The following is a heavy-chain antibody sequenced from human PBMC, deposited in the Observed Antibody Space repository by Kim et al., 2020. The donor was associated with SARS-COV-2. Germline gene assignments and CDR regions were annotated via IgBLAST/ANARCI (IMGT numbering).Heavy chain of an antibody. V-gene: IGHV1-69*04. J-gene: IGHJ3*02. D-gene: IGHD2-15*01. CDR1: GGTFSSYA. Sequence: SVKVSCKASGGTFSSYAISWVRQAPGQGLEWMGRIIPILGIANYAQKFQGRVTITADKSTSTAYMELSSLRSEDTAVYYCARACSGGSCYHDAFDIWGQGTMVTVSS. CDR3: ARACSGGSCYHDAFDI. CDR2: IIPILGIA.